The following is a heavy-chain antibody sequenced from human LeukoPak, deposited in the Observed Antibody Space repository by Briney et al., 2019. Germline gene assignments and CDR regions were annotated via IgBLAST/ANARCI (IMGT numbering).Heavy chain of an antibody. J-gene: IGHJ4*02. Sequence: ASVKVSCKASGYTFTSYGISWVRQAPGQGLEWMGWISAYNGNTNYAQKLQGRVTMTTDTSISTAYMELSRLRSDDTAVYYCARDGNYCSGGSCSTQNWGQGTLVTVSS. V-gene: IGHV1-18*01. D-gene: IGHD2-15*01. CDR3: ARDGNYCSGGSCSTQN. CDR1: GYTFTSYG. CDR2: ISAYNGNT.